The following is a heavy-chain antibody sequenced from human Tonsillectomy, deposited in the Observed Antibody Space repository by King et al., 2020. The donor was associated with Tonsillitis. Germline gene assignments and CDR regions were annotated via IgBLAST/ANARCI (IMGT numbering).Heavy chain of an antibody. Sequence: VQLQESGPGLVKPSQTLSLTCSVSGGSIGSGQYYWSWIRQPSGKGLEWIGYIFYSGSTYYNPSLKSRLTISLDTSKNQFSLRLNSVTAADTAVYYCASMTTLTTGGGWFDPWGQGTLVTVSS. CDR2: IFYSGST. CDR3: ASMTTLTTGGGWFDP. CDR1: GGSIGSGQYY. D-gene: IGHD4-17*01. J-gene: IGHJ5*02. V-gene: IGHV4-30-4*01.